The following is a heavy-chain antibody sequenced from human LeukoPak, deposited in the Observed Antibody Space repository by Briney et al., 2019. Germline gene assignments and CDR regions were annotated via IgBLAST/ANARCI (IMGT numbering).Heavy chain of an antibody. D-gene: IGHD3-10*01. CDR2: IYYSGST. CDR1: GGSISSYY. Sequence: SETLSLTCTVSGGSISSYYWSWIQQPPGKGLEWVGYIYYSGSTNYNPSLKSRVTISVDTSKNQFSLKLSSVTAADTAVYYCARVSYYGSPLHAFDIWGQGTMVTVSS. J-gene: IGHJ3*02. V-gene: IGHV4-59*01. CDR3: ARVSYYGSPLHAFDI.